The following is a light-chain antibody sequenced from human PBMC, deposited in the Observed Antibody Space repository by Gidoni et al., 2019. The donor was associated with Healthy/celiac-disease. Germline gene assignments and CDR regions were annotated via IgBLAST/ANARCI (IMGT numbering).Light chain of an antibody. CDR1: KLGDKY. Sequence: SYELTQPPSVSVSPGQTASITCSGDKLGDKYACWYQQKPGQSPVLVIYQDSKRPSGLPERFSGSNSGNTATLTLSGTQAMDEADYYCQAWDSSTVVFGGGTKLTVL. CDR2: QDS. CDR3: QAWDSSTVV. V-gene: IGLV3-1*01. J-gene: IGLJ2*01.